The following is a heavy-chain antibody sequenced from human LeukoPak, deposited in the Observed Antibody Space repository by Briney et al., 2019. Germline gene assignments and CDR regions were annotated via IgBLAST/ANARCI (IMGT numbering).Heavy chain of an antibody. J-gene: IGHJ3*02. CDR3: ARLMITFGGVLAFDI. CDR1: GFTFSSYW. CDR2: INSDGSST. V-gene: IGHV3-74*01. D-gene: IGHD3-16*01. Sequence: GGSLRLSCAASGFTFSSYWMHWVRQAPGKGLVWVSHINSDGSSTSYADSVKGRFTISRDNAKNTLYLQMNSLRAEDTAVYYCARLMITFGGVLAFDIWGQGTMVTVSS.